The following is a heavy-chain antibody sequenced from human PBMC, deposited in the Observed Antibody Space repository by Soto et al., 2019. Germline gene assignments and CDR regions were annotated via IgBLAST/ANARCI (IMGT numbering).Heavy chain of an antibody. Sequence: GGPVKVSCKASGYTFTSYGISWVRQAPGQGLEWMGWISAYNGNTNYAQKLQGRVTMTTDTSTSTAYMELRSLRSDDTAVYYCAREGGRYCSSTSCYRQSHFDYWGQGTLVTVSS. D-gene: IGHD2-2*02. CDR2: ISAYNGNT. CDR3: AREGGRYCSSTSCYRQSHFDY. V-gene: IGHV1-18*04. CDR1: GYTFTSYG. J-gene: IGHJ4*02.